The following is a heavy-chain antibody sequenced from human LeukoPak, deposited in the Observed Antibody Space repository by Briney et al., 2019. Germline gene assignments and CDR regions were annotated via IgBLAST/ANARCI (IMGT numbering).Heavy chain of an antibody. CDR3: AGLVGRYSSGLYYYYFDY. D-gene: IGHD3-22*01. V-gene: IGHV4-4*02. CDR1: GGSINSLDL. CDR2: TYLSGTT. J-gene: IGHJ4*02. Sequence: GTLALPCTVSGGSINSLDLWGWVRQPPGKGLEWIGETYLSGTTHSNPSVKSRVTISIDKSKNQFFLNLSSVTAADTAVYYCAGLVGRYSSGLYYYYFDYWGQGTLVTVSS.